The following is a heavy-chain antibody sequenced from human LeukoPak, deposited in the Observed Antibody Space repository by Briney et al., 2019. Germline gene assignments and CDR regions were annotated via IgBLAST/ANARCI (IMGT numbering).Heavy chain of an antibody. Sequence: SETPSLTCAVYGGSFSGYYWGWIRQPPGKGLEWIGSIYYSGSTYYNPSLKSRVTISVDTSKNQFSLNLMSVTAADTAVYYCTRDTGTTGEVKFDPWGQGTLVTVSS. CDR2: IYYSGST. CDR1: GGSFSGYY. CDR3: TRDTGTTGEVKFDP. D-gene: IGHD4-17*01. J-gene: IGHJ5*02. V-gene: IGHV4-34*01.